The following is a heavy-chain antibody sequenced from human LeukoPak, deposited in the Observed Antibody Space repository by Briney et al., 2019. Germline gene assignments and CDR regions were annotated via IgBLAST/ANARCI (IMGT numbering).Heavy chain of an antibody. V-gene: IGHV1-18*01. CDR2: ISGSSSNT. D-gene: IGHD2-8*01. CDR3: AQATGTRGHDGIDI. Sequence: ASVKVSFKAYVYGFMIRSISCLRQAPGQGLEWMGWISGSSSNTNYAQRLQGRVTMTTDTSTTTAYMELTSLRSDDTAVYYCAQATGTRGHDGIDIWGQGTMVTVSS. J-gene: IGHJ3*02. CDR1: VYGFMIRS.